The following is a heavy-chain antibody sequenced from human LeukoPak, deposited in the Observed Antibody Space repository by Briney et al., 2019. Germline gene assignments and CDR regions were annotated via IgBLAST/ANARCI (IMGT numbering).Heavy chain of an antibody. CDR2: INPISGGT. CDR1: GYTXTGYY. J-gene: IGHJ4*02. CDR3: ARDTAMVIGLTF. Sequence: GASVKVSCKASGYTXTGYYMHWVRLAPGQGLEWMAWINPISGGTNYAQNFQGRVTMTRDTSISTAYMELSRLRSDDTAVYYCARDTAMVIGLTFWGQGALVTVSS. D-gene: IGHD5-18*01. V-gene: IGHV1-2*02.